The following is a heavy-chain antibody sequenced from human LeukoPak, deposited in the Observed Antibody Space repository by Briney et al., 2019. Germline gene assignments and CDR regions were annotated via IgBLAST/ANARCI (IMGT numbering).Heavy chain of an antibody. CDR2: IIPIFGTA. D-gene: IGHD3-10*01. CDR1: GGTFISYA. V-gene: IGHV1-69*06. CDR3: ARALRKANGYGSGSYPLLYYYYYMDV. Sequence: GASVKVSCKASGGTFISYAISWVRQAPGQGLEWMGGIIPIFGTANYAQKFQGRVTITADKSTSTAYMELSSLRSEDTAVYYCARALRKANGYGSGSYPLLYYYYYMDVWGKGTTVTVSS. J-gene: IGHJ6*03.